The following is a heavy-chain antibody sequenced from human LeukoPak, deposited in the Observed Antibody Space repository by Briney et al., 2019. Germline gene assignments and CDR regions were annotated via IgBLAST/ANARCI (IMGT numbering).Heavy chain of an antibody. CDR3: ARGYCSGGSCYSVENWFYP. Sequence: AAVKVSCKASGYTFTKYYMFWVRQAPGQGLEWMGRINPSSGGTDYAQKFQGRVTMTRDTSISTAYMELSRLRSDDTAMYYCARGYCSGGSCYSVENWFYPWGQGTLVTVSS. D-gene: IGHD2-15*01. CDR1: GYTFTKYY. V-gene: IGHV1-2*06. J-gene: IGHJ5*02. CDR2: INPSSGGT.